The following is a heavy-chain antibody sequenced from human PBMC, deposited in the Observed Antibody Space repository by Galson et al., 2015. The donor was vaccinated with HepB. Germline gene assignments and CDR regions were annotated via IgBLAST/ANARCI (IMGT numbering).Heavy chain of an antibody. D-gene: IGHD3-9*01. CDR3: AKLLIAGGEFDY. J-gene: IGHJ4*02. Sequence: LRLSCAVSGFTFSTYAMTWVRQAPGKGLEWVSSISAGSTNTYYADSVKGRFTISRDNSKNTLYLQMSNLRAEDTAIYYCAKLLIAGGEFDYWGQGTLVTVSS. CDR2: ISAGSTNT. CDR1: GFTFSTYA. V-gene: IGHV3-23*01.